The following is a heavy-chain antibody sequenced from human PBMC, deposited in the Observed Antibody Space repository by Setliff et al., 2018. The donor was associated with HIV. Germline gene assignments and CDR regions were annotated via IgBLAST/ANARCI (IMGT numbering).Heavy chain of an antibody. CDR1: GYTFTGYY. J-gene: IGHJ5*02. Sequence: ASVKVSCKASGYTFTGYYMHWVRQAPGQGLEWMGWINPNSGGTNYAQKFQGWVTMTRDTSTNTVYMELSSLRSEDTAVYYCARVRYCSGGSCYGGEYWFDPWGQGTLVTVSS. CDR3: ARVRYCSGGSCYGGEYWFDP. D-gene: IGHD2-15*01. V-gene: IGHV1-2*04. CDR2: INPNSGGT.